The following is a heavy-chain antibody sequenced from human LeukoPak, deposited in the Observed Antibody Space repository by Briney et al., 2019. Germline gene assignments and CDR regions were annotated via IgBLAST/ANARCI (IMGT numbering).Heavy chain of an antibody. D-gene: IGHD2-8*01. CDR1: GGSISSYY. J-gene: IGHJ3*02. Sequence: PSETLSLTCTVSGGSISSYYWSWIRQTPGKGLEWIGDIYYSGSTNYNPSLKSRVTISVDTSKNQFSLKMSSVTAADTAVYYCARAPNGFGAFDIWGPGTMVTVSS. V-gene: IGHV4-59*01. CDR2: IYYSGST. CDR3: ARAPNGFGAFDI.